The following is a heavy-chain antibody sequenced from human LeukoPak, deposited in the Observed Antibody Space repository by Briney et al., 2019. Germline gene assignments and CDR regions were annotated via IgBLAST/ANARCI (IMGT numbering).Heavy chain of an antibody. Sequence: GGSLRLSCAASGLTFSSYDMNWVRQAPGKGREWVSYISSSGSPIYYADSVKGRFTISRHNAKNSLYLQMNSLRTERTAVYYCARMLIVVVPAAKGYYYYGMDVWGQGTTVTVSS. CDR1: GLTFSSYD. D-gene: IGHD2-2*01. CDR3: ARMLIVVVPAAKGYYYYGMDV. J-gene: IGHJ6*02. V-gene: IGHV3-48*03. CDR2: ISSSGSPI.